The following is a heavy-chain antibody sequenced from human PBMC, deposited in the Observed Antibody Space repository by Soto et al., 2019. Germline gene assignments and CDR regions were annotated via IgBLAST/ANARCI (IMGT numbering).Heavy chain of an antibody. CDR3: ARDLAAGDL. CDR2: INPMGGST. J-gene: IGHJ5*02. V-gene: IGHV1-46*01. D-gene: IGHD6-13*01. Sequence: QEQLVQSGAEVKEPGASVKVSCKASGYTFINYYIHWVRQAPGQGLEWMAMINPMGGSTNYAQEFQGRVTLTSDTSTSTVYMELSSLRFEDTALFYCARDLAAGDLWGQGTLVTVSS. CDR1: GYTFINYY.